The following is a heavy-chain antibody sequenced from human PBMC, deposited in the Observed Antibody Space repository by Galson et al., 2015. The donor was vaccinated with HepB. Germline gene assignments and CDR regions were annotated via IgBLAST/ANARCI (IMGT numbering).Heavy chain of an antibody. V-gene: IGHV3-33*01. CDR3: ARDFSPTNRVIGGRGGLNY. Sequence: SLRLSCAASGFTFNTYGIHWVRQAPGKGLEWVAVIWYDGSRPYYAAYVKGRFTISRDNSKNTVYLEINSLRAEDTAVYYCARDFSPTNRVIGGRGGLNYWGQGTLVTVSS. CDR1: GFTFNTYG. J-gene: IGHJ4*02. CDR2: IWYDGSRP. D-gene: IGHD3-16*01.